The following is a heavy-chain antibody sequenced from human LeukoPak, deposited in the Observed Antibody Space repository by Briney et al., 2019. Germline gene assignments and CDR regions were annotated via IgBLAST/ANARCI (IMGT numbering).Heavy chain of an antibody. CDR2: ISSSGSTI. CDR1: GFTFSSYE. D-gene: IGHD1-26*01. J-gene: IGHJ4*02. CDR3: ARDRPNLGPYDY. V-gene: IGHV3-48*03. Sequence: GGSLRLSCAASGFTFSSYEMNWVRQAPGKGLEWVSYISSSGSTIYYADSVKGRFTISRDNTKNSLYLQMNSLRAEDTAVYYCARDRPNLGPYDYWGQGTLVTVSS.